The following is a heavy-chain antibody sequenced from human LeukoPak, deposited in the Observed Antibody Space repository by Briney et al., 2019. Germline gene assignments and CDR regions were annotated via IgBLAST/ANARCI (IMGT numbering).Heavy chain of an antibody. J-gene: IGHJ5*02. D-gene: IGHD2-2*01. V-gene: IGHV3-30-3*01. Sequence: PGGSLRLSCAASGFTFGTSAMHWVRQAPGKGLEWVTLISYDGVHKYYTDSVKGRFTISRDNAKNSLYLQMNSLRAEDTAVYYCARAFRGSRFIWFDPWGQGTMVTVSS. CDR3: ARAFRGSRFIWFDP. CDR1: GFTFGTSA. CDR2: ISYDGVHK.